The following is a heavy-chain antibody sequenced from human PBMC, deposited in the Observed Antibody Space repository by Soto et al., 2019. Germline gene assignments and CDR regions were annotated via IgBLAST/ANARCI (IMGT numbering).Heavy chain of an antibody. Sequence: LRLSCAASGFTFSGHGMTWVRQAPGKGLEWVANIDRDGSGKYYVDSVRGRFTISRDNAENSLYLQMSSLRAEDTAVYYCARITVAQKEYLDYWGQGARVTVSS. CDR2: IDRDGSGK. CDR1: GFTFSGHG. CDR3: ARITVAQKEYLDY. V-gene: IGHV3-7*01. J-gene: IGHJ4*02. D-gene: IGHD4-17*01.